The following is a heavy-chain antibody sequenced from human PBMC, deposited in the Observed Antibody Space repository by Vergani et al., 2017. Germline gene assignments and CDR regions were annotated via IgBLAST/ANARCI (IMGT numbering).Heavy chain of an antibody. D-gene: IGHD6-6*01. CDR2: IKSKTDGGTT. Sequence: EVQLVESGGGLVKPGGSLRLSCAASGFTFSNAWMSWVRQAPGKGLEWVGRIKSKTDGGTTDYAAPVKGRFTISRDDSKNTLYLQMNSLKTEDTAVYYCTTDYPVYELGYSSSSGGQGTTVTVSS. CDR1: GFTFSNAW. V-gene: IGHV3-15*01. J-gene: IGHJ6*02. CDR3: TTDYPVYELGYSSSS.